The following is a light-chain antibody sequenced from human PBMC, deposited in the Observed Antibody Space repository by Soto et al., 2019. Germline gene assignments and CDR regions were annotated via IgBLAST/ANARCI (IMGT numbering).Light chain of an antibody. Sequence: EIVLTQSPGTLSLSPGERATLSCRASQSVSSSYLAWYQQKPGPAPRLLIYGSSSRATGIPGRFSGSGSGTDFPLTISRLEPEDFAVYYCQQYGSSQSFGQGTKVEIK. V-gene: IGKV3-20*01. CDR2: GSS. CDR1: QSVSSSY. J-gene: IGKJ1*01. CDR3: QQYGSSQS.